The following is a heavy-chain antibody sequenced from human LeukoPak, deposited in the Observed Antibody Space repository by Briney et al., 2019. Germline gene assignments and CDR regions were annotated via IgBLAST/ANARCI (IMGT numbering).Heavy chain of an antibody. CDR3: AKDRSWLGDY. D-gene: IGHD6-19*01. Sequence: GGSLRLSCAASGFTFSTNAMSWVRQALGKGLEWVSTISGSGGSTYYAGSVKGRFTISRDNSKNTLYLQMNSLRAEDTAVYYCAKDRSWLGDYWGQGTLVTVSS. J-gene: IGHJ4*02. CDR1: GFTFSTNA. CDR2: ISGSGGST. V-gene: IGHV3-23*01.